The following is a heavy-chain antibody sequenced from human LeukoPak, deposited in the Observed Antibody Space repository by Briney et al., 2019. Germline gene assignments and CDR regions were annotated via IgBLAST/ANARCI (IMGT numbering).Heavy chain of an antibody. Sequence: GASVKVSCKASGGTFSNYAISWVRQAPGQGLEWMGGIIPIFGTANYAQKFRGRVTITADKSTRTAYMQLSSLRSEDTAVYYCAREIGPRQLHLWGSAFDYWGQGTLVTVSS. V-gene: IGHV1-69*06. CDR3: AREIGPRQLHLWGSAFDY. D-gene: IGHD5-18*01. CDR2: IIPIFGTA. J-gene: IGHJ4*02. CDR1: GGTFSNYA.